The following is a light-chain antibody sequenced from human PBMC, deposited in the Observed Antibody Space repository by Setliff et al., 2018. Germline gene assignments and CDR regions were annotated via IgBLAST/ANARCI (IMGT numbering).Light chain of an antibody. J-gene: IGLJ3*02. CDR3: SSYTSISTWV. Sequence: QSVLPQPASVSGSPGQSITISCTGTSSDVGGYNYVSWYQQHPGKAPKLMIYDVSNRPSGVSNRFSGSKSGNTASLTISGLQAEGEADYYCSSYTSISTWVFGGGTKVTVL. V-gene: IGLV2-14*03. CDR1: SSDVGGYNY. CDR2: DVS.